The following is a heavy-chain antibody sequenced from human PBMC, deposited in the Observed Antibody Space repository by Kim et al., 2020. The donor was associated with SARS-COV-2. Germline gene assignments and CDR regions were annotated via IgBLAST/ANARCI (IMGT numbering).Heavy chain of an antibody. CDR1: GFTFSSYA. CDR3: VKDRDGYSGYDLGRGFDP. CDR2: ISSNGGST. Sequence: GGSLRLSCSASGFTFSSYAMHWVRQAPGKGLEYVSAISSNGGSTYYADSVKGRFTISRDNSKNTLYLQMSSLRAEDTAVYYCVKDRDGYSGYDLGRGFDPWGQGTLVTVSS. V-gene: IGHV3-64D*06. J-gene: IGHJ5*02. D-gene: IGHD5-12*01.